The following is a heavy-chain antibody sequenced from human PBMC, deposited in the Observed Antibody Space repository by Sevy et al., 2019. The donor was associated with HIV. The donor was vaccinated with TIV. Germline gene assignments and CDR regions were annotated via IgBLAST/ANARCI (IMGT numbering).Heavy chain of an antibody. J-gene: IGHJ4*02. Sequence: ASVKVSCKASGGTISSYGISWVRQAPGQGLEWMGGTIPILGTVNYAQKFQGRVTITADESTKTAYMELSSLRSEDTAVYYSARGGGNGWYYFDYWGQETLVTVSS. D-gene: IGHD6-19*01. V-gene: IGHV1-69*13. CDR1: GGTISSYG. CDR3: ARGGGNGWYYFDY. CDR2: TIPILGTV.